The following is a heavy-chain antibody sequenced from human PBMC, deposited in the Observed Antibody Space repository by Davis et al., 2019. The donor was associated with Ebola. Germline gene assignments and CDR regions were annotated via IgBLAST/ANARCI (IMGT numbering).Heavy chain of an antibody. CDR1: GFTFSSYR. D-gene: IGHD3-3*01. CDR3: ARDQSGTPHYYYAMDV. J-gene: IGHJ6*02. V-gene: IGHV3-48*02. CDR2: ISTSSSRI. Sequence: PGGSLRLSCAASGFTFSSYRMNWVRQPPGKGLEWLAQISTSSSRIYEADSVKGRFTVSRDDAKNSLFLQMNSLRDEDTAVYYCARDQSGTPHYYYAMDVWGQGTTVIVSS.